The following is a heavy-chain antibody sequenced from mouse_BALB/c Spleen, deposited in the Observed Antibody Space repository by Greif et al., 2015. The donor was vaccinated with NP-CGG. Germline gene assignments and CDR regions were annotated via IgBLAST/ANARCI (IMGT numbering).Heavy chain of an antibody. CDR3: ARQRYYDY. CDR2: ISGGGSYT. CDR1: GFTFSSYG. Sequence: EVQLLESGGGLVKPGGSLKLSCAASGFTFSSYGMSWVRQTPEKRLEWVATISGGGSYTYYPDSVKGRFTISRDNAKNNLYLQMSSLRSEDTALYYCARQRYYDYWGQGTTLTVSS. J-gene: IGHJ2*01. D-gene: IGHD1-1*01. V-gene: IGHV5-9-2*01.